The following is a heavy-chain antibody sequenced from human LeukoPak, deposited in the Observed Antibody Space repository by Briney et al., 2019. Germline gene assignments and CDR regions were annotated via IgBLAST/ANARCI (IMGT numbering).Heavy chain of an antibody. V-gene: IGHV2-5*02. CDR3: AHSHIRITSQNIVRSNWFDP. CDR1: GFSLSTSGVG. Sequence: SGPTLVNPTQTLTLTCAFSGFSLSTSGVGVGWIRQPPGKALEWLALIYWDDDKRYSPSLKSRLTITKDTSKNQVVLTMTNMDPVDTATYYCAHSHIRITSQNIVRSNWFDPWGQGTLVNVSS. D-gene: IGHD3-9*01. CDR2: IYWDDDK. J-gene: IGHJ5*02.